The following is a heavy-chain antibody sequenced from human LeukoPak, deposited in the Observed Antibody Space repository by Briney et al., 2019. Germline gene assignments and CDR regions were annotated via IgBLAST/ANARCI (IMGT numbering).Heavy chain of an antibody. V-gene: IGHV1-2*02. D-gene: IGHD6-19*01. Sequence: ASMKVSCKASGYTFTGYYMHWVRQAPGQGLEWMGWINPNSGGTNYAQKFQGRVTMTRDTSIRTAYMEVSSLRSDDTAVYYCARGQQWLEAFDYWGLGTLVTVSS. CDR2: INPNSGGT. CDR3: ARGQQWLEAFDY. J-gene: IGHJ4*02. CDR1: GYTFTGYY.